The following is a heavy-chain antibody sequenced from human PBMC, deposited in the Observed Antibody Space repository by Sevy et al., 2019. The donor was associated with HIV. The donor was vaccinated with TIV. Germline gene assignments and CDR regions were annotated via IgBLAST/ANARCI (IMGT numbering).Heavy chain of an antibody. CDR2: IYYTGST. CDR1: GGSISAYY. J-gene: IGHJ5*02. D-gene: IGHD6-19*01. CDR3: AGAPPVRSGEDALNWFDP. V-gene: IGHV4-59*01. Sequence: SETLSLTCTVFGGSISAYYWSWIRQSPEKGLQYIGYIYYTGSTNYNPSLKSRVTISVDTSKNQFSLRLTSVTAADTDIYYCAGAPPVRSGEDALNWFDPWGQGTLVTVSS.